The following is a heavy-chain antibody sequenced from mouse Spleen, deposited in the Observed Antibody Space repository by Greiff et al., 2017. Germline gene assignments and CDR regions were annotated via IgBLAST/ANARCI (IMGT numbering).Heavy chain of an antibody. CDR2: INPSTGGT. Sequence: EVQLQQSGPELVKPGASVKISCKASGYSFTGYYMNWVKQSPEKSLEWIGEINPSTGGTTYNQKFKAKATLTVDKSSSTAYMQLKSLTSEDSAVYYCARLGSSGYNAYWGQGTLVTVSA. V-gene: IGHV1-42*01. D-gene: IGHD3-1*01. CDR1: GYSFTGYY. J-gene: IGHJ3*01. CDR3: ARLGSSGYNAY.